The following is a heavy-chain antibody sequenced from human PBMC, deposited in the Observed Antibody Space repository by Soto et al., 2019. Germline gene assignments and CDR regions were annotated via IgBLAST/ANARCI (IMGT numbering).Heavy chain of an antibody. J-gene: IGHJ4*02. D-gene: IGHD3-10*01. CDR3: VRGSKDSYPGSRIFDF. CDR1: GFTFSSYG. V-gene: IGHV3-33*01. CDR2: MWYDGSNK. Sequence: GGSVRLSRAASGFTFSSYGMHWVRQAPGKELEWVAVMWYDGSNKYYADSVRGRFAISRDNSKNTLYLQMSTLRAEDSAIYFCVRGSKDSYPGSRIFDFWGRGTLVTVSS.